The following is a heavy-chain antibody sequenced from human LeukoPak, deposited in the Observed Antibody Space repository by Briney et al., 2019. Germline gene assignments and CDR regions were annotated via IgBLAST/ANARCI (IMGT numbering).Heavy chain of an antibody. V-gene: IGHV3-7*04. CDR1: GFTFSNYW. CDR2: IKEDGSEK. D-gene: IGHD6-6*01. CDR3: ARGGSDSDY. J-gene: IGHJ4*02. Sequence: GGSLRLSCEASGFTFSNYWMTLVRQAPGKGLEWVSNIKEDGSEKNYVDSVKGRFTISRDNAKNSLYLQMNSLRAEDTAVYYCARGGSDSDYWGQGTLVTVSS.